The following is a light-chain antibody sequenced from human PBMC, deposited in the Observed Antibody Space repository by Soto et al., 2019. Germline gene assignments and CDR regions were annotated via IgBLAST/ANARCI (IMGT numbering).Light chain of an antibody. Sequence: EIVLTQSPGTLSVSPGERVTLSCRASQSVNSNYLAWYQQRPGQAPRLLIFGASYRATGIQDRFSGSGSGTDFTLTIXRXEPEDFAVYYCQQYSSSPPEFTFGPGTKVDSK. CDR2: GAS. CDR1: QSVNSNY. V-gene: IGKV3-20*01. CDR3: QQYSSSPPEFT. J-gene: IGKJ3*01.